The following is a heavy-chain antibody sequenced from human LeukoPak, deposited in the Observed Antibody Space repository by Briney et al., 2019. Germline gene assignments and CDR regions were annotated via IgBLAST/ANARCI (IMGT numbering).Heavy chain of an antibody. CDR3: ARALAGAPFDL. V-gene: IGHV3-30*04. CDR2: LSSVGGQQ. Sequence: GGSLRLSCSASEFTLSSYSMHWVRQAPGRGLERAAVLSSVGGQQYYADSVKGRFTISADTSKNTLYLQMDSLRVEDTALYYCARALAGAPFDLWGRGTVVAVSS. D-gene: IGHD3-10*01. J-gene: IGHJ2*01. CDR1: EFTLSSYS.